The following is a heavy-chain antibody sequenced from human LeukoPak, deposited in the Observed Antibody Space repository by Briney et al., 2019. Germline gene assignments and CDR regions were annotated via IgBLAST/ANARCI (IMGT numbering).Heavy chain of an antibody. CDR1: GGTFSSYA. J-gene: IGHJ5*02. CDR3: AGYPIGALAWFDP. Sequence: GASVKVSCKASGGTFSSYAISWVRQAPGQGLEWMGRIIPILGIANYAQKFQGRVTITADKSTSTAYMELSSLRSEDTAVYYCAGYPIGALAWFDPWGQGTLVTVSS. D-gene: IGHD3-10*01. V-gene: IGHV1-69*04. CDR2: IIPILGIA.